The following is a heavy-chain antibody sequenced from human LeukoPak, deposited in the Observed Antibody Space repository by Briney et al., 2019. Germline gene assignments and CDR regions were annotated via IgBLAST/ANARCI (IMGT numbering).Heavy chain of an antibody. J-gene: IGHJ4*02. CDR1: GYSFTSYW. CDR2: IYPGDSDT. CDR3: ARITADIYYLDD. D-gene: IGHD3-10*01. Sequence: GESLKISCKSSGYSFTSYWIGWVRQMPGKGLEWMGNIYPGDSDTRYTPPFQGQVTISADKSISTAYLQWSSLKASDTAIYYCARITADIYYLDDWGQGTLVTVSS. V-gene: IGHV5-51*01.